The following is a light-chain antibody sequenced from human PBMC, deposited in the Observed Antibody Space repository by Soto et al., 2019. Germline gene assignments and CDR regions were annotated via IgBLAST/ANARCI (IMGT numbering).Light chain of an antibody. Sequence: DIQMTQSPSSLSASVGDRVTITCQASQDISNYLNWYQQKPGKAPKLLIYDASNLETGVPSRFSGSGSGTDFTFTISSLQPEDIATYYCQQYDNLPLGLGGGTKVDIK. CDR1: QDISNY. CDR2: DAS. V-gene: IGKV1-33*01. J-gene: IGKJ4*02. CDR3: QQYDNLPLG.